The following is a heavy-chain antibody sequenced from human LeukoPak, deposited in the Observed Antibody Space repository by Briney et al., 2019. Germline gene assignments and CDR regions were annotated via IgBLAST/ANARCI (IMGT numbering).Heavy chain of an antibody. Sequence: KPSETLSLTCTVSGGSISSYYWSWIRQPAGKGLEWIGRIYTSGSTNYSPSLKSRVTMSVDTSKNQFSLKLSSVTAADTAVYYCARVKYYYDSSGYSYNWFDPWGQGTLVTVSS. V-gene: IGHV4-4*07. J-gene: IGHJ5*02. CDR1: GGSISSYY. CDR2: IYTSGST. D-gene: IGHD3-22*01. CDR3: ARVKYYYDSSGYSYNWFDP.